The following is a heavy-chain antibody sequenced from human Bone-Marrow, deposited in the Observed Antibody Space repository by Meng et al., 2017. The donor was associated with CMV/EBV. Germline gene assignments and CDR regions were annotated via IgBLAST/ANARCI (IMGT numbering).Heavy chain of an antibody. CDR2: ISSSGSTI. V-gene: IGHV3-48*04. Sequence: GESLKISCAASGFSFNYYAFHWVRQAPGKGLEWVSYISSSGSTIYYADSVKGRFTISRDNAKNSLYLQMNSLRAEDTAVYYCARAQLGRYYDSSGYWFDYWGQGTLVTVSS. J-gene: IGHJ4*02. CDR1: GFSFNYYA. CDR3: ARAQLGRYYDSSGYWFDY. D-gene: IGHD3-22*01.